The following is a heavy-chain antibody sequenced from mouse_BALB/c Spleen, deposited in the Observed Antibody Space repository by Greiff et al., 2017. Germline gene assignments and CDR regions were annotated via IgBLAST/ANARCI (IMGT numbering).Heavy chain of an antibody. J-gene: IGHJ2*01. V-gene: IGHV14-3*02. D-gene: IGHD3-2*02. CDR2: IDPANGNT. CDR1: GFNIKDTY. Sequence: VQLKQSGAELVKPGASVKLSCTASGFNIKDTYMHWVKQRPEQGLEWIGRIDPANGNTKYDPKFQGKATITADTSSNTAYLQLSSLTSEDTAVYYCARRLTFHFDYWGQGTTLTVSS. CDR3: ARRLTFHFDY.